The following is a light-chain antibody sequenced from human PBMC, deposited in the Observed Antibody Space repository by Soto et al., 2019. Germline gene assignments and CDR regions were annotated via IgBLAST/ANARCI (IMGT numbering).Light chain of an antibody. Sequence: IQMTQSPSSLSTSLGDRVTITCRASQGISTFLAWYQQKPGKVPSLLIYGASTLQSGVPSRFSGSGSGTDFTLAISNVQPEDVATYYCQRYDSVPFTFGGGTKVDIK. CDR2: GAS. CDR3: QRYDSVPFT. J-gene: IGKJ4*01. CDR1: QGISTF. V-gene: IGKV1-27*01.